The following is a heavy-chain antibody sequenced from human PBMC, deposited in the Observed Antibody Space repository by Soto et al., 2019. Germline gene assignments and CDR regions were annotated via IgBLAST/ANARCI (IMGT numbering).Heavy chain of an antibody. D-gene: IGHD5-12*01. J-gene: IGHJ4*02. CDR2: IHYSGIT. CDR3: ARGGGWLPEY. V-gene: IGHV4-59*01. Sequence: SETLSLTCTVSGGSISSDYWSWIRQPPGKGLEWIGNIHYSGITKYNLSLKSRVTISVGTPKNEFSLKLSSVTAADTAVYFCARGGGWLPEYWGQGTLVTVSS. CDR1: GGSISSDY.